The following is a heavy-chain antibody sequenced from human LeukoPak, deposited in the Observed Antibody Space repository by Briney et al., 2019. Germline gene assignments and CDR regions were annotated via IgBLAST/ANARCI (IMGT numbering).Heavy chain of an antibody. V-gene: IGHV4-38-2*02. CDR3: ARDGSDYDGY. J-gene: IGHJ4*02. CDR1: GYSISSGYY. D-gene: IGHD5-12*01. Sequence: SETLSLTCTVSGYSISSGYYWAWIRQPPGKGLQWIGNIYHSGNTYYNPSLKSRVSISVDTSKNQFSLKLSSVTAADTAVYYCARDGSDYDGYWGQGTLVTVSS. CDR2: IYHSGNT.